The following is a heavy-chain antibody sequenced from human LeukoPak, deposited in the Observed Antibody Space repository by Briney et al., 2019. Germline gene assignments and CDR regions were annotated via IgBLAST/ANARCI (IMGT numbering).Heavy chain of an antibody. CDR2: INHSGST. CDR3: ARARITIFGVVIGGFDY. J-gene: IGHJ4*02. D-gene: IGHD3-3*01. Sequence: PSETLSLTCAVYGGSFSGYYWSWIRQPPGKGLEWIGEINHSGSTNYNPSLKSRVTISVDTSKNQFSLKLSSVTAADTAVYYCARARITIFGVVIGGFDYWGQGTLVTVSS. V-gene: IGHV4-34*01. CDR1: GGSFSGYY.